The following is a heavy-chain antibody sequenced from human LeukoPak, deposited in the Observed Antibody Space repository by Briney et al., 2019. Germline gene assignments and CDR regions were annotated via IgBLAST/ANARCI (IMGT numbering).Heavy chain of an antibody. D-gene: IGHD1-26*01. CDR3: AKDVGKWESLHFFDY. V-gene: IGHV3-23*01. J-gene: IGHJ4*02. Sequence: GGSLRLSCAASGFTFSSYSMNWVRQAPGKGLEWISGISGSGAGTYYADSVTGRFTISRDSSRNTLYLQMNSLRGDDTAVYYCAKDVGKWESLHFFDYWGQGTLVTVSS. CDR1: GFTFSSYS. CDR2: ISGSGAGT.